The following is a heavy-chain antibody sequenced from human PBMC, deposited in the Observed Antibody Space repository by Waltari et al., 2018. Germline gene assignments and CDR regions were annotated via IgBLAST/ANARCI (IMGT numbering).Heavy chain of an antibody. CDR1: GDSLGTNY. CDR3: ARALWRVGTRGDFFDI. Sequence: QVQLRESGPGLVKSSETLSLTCSVSGDSLGTNYWSWIRQSPGKGLEWVGYVQSSGSTDYNPSFRGRVTMSAYASQNQFSLTLKSLTAADTATYFCARALWRVGTRGDFFDIWGRGTTVTVS. D-gene: IGHD1-7*01. V-gene: IGHV4-59*01. J-gene: IGHJ3*02. CDR2: VQSSGST.